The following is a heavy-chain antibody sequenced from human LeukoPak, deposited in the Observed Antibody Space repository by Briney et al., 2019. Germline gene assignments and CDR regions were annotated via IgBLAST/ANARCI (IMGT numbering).Heavy chain of an antibody. J-gene: IGHJ4*02. CDR1: GVSISSYY. V-gene: IGHV4-4*07. CDR2: IYTSGST. CDR3: ARAFGDFWSGYYGFDY. D-gene: IGHD3-3*01. Sequence: SETLTLTCTVSGVSISSYYWSWIRQPAGKGLEWIGRIYTSGSTNYNPSLKSRVTMSVDTSKNQFSLKLSSVTAADTAVYYCARAFGDFWSGYYGFDYWGQGTLVTVSS.